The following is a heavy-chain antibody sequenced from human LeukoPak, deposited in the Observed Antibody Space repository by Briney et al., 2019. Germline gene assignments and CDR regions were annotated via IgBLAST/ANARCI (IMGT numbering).Heavy chain of an antibody. J-gene: IGHJ4*02. CDR3: ARDLGRKGHIVVVTAMIS. CDR2: INPSGGST. Sequence: ASVKVSCKASGYTFTSYYMHWVRQAPGQGLEWMGIINPSGGSTSYAQKFQGRVTMTRDMSTSTVYMELSSLRSEDTAVYYCARDLGRKGHIVVVTAMISWGQGTRVTVSS. V-gene: IGHV1-46*01. CDR1: GYTFTSYY. D-gene: IGHD2-21*02.